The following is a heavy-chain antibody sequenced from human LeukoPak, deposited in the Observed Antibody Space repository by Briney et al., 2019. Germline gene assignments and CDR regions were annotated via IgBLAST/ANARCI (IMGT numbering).Heavy chain of an antibody. Sequence: PSETLSLTCAVYGGSFSGYYWSWIRQPPGKGLEWIGEINHSGSTNYNPSLKSRVTISVDTSKNQFSLKLSSVTAADTAVYYCARGRVFSLGWSPRIWGQGTMVTASS. CDR1: GGSFSGYY. V-gene: IGHV4-34*01. D-gene: IGHD3-3*01. CDR3: ARGRVFSLGWSPRI. CDR2: INHSGST. J-gene: IGHJ3*02.